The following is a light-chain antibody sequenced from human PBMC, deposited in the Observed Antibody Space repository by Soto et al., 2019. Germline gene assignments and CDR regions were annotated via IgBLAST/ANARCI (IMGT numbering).Light chain of an antibody. V-gene: IGKV1-5*01. J-gene: IGKJ1*01. CDR2: GAS. CDR3: QHHNSYSQT. Sequence: DIQMTQSPSTLSASVGDRVTITCRASQSIGNWLAWYQQKPGKAPKLLIYGASTLGSGVPSRFSGSGSGTEFTLTISSLQPDDFATYFCQHHNSYSQTFGQGTKV. CDR1: QSIGNW.